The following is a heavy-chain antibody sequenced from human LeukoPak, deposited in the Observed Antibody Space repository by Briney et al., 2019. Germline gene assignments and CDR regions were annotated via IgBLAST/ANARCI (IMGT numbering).Heavy chain of an antibody. J-gene: IGHJ4*02. D-gene: IGHD3-10*01. V-gene: IGHV4-59*02. CDR2: IYYTGT. CDR1: GGSVTDYY. Sequence: SETLSLTCTVSGGSVTDYYWSWIRQSPGKGLECIGYIYYTGTSYNPSLKSRVTISADTSKNQFSLKLISVTAADTAVYYCARAAAWFGDPASFDYWGQGTLVTVSS. CDR3: ARAAAWFGDPASFDY.